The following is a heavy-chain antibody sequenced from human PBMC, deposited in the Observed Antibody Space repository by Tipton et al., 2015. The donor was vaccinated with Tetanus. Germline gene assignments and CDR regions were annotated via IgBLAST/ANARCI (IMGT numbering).Heavy chain of an antibody. CDR2: ISPFNNNI. J-gene: IGHJ5*02. Sequence: QLVPSGAEVKKPGASVKVSCKASGYTFTHYGVNWVRQAPGQGIEWMGWISPFNNNINYAEKFHGRLTMTKDRSTRTVYMELSSLVSGDTSVYYGARGRGLGPHEFFEHWGQGTLVTVSP. CDR3: ARGRGLGPHEFFEH. V-gene: IGHV1-18*01. D-gene: IGHD6-19*01. CDR1: GYTFTHYG.